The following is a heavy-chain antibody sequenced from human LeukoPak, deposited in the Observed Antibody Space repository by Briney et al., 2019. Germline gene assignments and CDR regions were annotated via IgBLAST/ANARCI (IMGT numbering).Heavy chain of an antibody. D-gene: IGHD3-22*01. V-gene: IGHV4-59*01. CDR3: ARVVYDSTGYYYYNY. CDR2: IYYSGST. CDR1: GGSISSYY. J-gene: IGHJ4*02. Sequence: SETLSLTCTVSGGSISSYYWSWIRQPPGKGLGWIGYIYYSGSTNYNPSLKSRVTISVDTSKNQFSLKLSSVTAADTAVYYCARVVYDSTGYYYYNYWGQGTLVTVSS.